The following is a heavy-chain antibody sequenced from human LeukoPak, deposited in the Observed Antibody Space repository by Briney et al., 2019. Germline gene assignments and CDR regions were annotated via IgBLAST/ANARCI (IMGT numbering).Heavy chain of an antibody. Sequence: GGSLRLSCAASGFTFSSYGMHWVRQAPGKGLEWVAVIWYDGSEKYYADSVKGRFIISRDNSKNTLYLQMNSLRAEDTAVYYCARITSGWYPYFDYWGQGALLTVSS. CDR2: IWYDGSEK. D-gene: IGHD6-19*01. CDR3: ARITSGWYPYFDY. CDR1: GFTFSSYG. J-gene: IGHJ4*02. V-gene: IGHV3-33*01.